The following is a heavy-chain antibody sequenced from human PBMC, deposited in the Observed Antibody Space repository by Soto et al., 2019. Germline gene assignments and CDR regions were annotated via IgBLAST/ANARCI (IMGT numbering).Heavy chain of an antibody. D-gene: IGHD3-16*01. CDR1: GFTFSGSA. Sequence: EVQLVESGGGLDQPGGSVIISCAASGFTFSGSAIHWVRQASGKGLEWLGRIKTRSYNYATAYTASLKGRFTISRDDSKNTAYLQMNSLKTEDTAVYFCSRLWAGGDDRDSPPYYLDSWGQGTLVTVSS. CDR3: SRLWAGGDDRDSPPYYLDS. J-gene: IGHJ4*02. CDR2: IKTRSYNYAT. V-gene: IGHV3-73*02.